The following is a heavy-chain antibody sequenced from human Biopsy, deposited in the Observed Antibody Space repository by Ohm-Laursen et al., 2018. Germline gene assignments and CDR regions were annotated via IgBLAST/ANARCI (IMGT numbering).Heavy chain of an antibody. V-gene: IGHV1-2*02. CDR2: INPNSGNA. D-gene: IGHD2-15*01. CDR3: ARVPAYPSIDGYYGLDL. Sequence: GASVKVSCNASGYTFAGYYLHWVRQAPGHGLEWMGWINPNSGNANYAQSFQGRLTVTRDTSITTAYMELTSLTSDDTAIYYCARVPAYPSIDGYYGLDLWGQGTTVIVSS. J-gene: IGHJ6*02. CDR1: GYTFAGYY.